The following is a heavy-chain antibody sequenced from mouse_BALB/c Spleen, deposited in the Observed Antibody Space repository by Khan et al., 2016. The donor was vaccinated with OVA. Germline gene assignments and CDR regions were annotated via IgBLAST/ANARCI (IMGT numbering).Heavy chain of an antibody. CDR1: GYSFTSGYY. J-gene: IGHJ3*01. V-gene: IGHV3-6*02. D-gene: IGHD2-1*01. CDR2: ISYDGTN. CDR3: AKGDGNYAWFAY. Sequence: QLEESGPGLVKPSQSLSFTCFVTGYSFTSGYYWNWIRQFPGNKLEWMGYISYDGTNNYNPSLTNRISITRDTSKNQFFLKLNSVTTEDAATYCSAKGDGNYAWFAYGGQGTLVTVSA.